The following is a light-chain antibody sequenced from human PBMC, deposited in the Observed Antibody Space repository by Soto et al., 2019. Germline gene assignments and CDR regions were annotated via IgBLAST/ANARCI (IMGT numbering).Light chain of an antibody. Sequence: DIQKTQSPPTLSASVGERVTITCRASQSISNWLAWYQQKPGKAPKLLIYDASSLQSGVPSRFGGRGSGTDFTLTISSLQPDDFATYYCQQYDSYSPTFGQGTKVEIK. CDR3: QQYDSYSPT. CDR2: DAS. J-gene: IGKJ1*01. V-gene: IGKV1-5*01. CDR1: QSISNW.